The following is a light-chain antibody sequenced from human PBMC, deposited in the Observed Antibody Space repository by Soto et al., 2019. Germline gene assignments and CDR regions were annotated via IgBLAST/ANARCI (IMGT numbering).Light chain of an antibody. CDR2: GAS. V-gene: IGKV1-33*01. Sequence: DIQMTQSPSSLSASVGARVSITCQASQAIGTSLSWFQQKPGRAPKLLIYGASNLETGVSSRFRGSGSRTDFTFTISRLQPEDIATYYCQLYDNLPPCTFGPGTKVDI. CDR1: QAIGTS. CDR3: QLYDNLPPCT. J-gene: IGKJ3*01.